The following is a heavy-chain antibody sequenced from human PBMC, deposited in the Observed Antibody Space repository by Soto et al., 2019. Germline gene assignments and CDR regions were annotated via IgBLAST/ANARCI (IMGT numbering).Heavy chain of an antibody. CDR3: ARFVRHQLPTIDY. D-gene: IGHD1-26*01. CDR1: GYTFSNYD. J-gene: IGHJ4*02. Sequence: ASVKVSCKASGYTFSNYDINWVRQATGQGLEWLGWMNPSSGYTGYAQKFQGRVTMTGDTSISTAYMELSSLTSADTAVYYCARFVRHQLPTIDYWGQGALVTVSS. CDR2: MNPSSGYT. V-gene: IGHV1-8*01.